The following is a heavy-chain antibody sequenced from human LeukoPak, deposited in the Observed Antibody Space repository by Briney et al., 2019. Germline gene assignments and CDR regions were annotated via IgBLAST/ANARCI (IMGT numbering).Heavy chain of an antibody. Sequence: SETLSLTCAVYGGSFSGYYWSWIRQPPGKGLEWIGEINHSGSTNYNPSLKSRVTISVDTSKNQFSLKLSSVTAADTAVYYCARGRGITIFGVVIIDHNWFDRWGQGTLVTVSS. CDR3: ARGRGITIFGVVIIDHNWFDR. V-gene: IGHV4-34*01. CDR2: INHSGST. J-gene: IGHJ5*02. D-gene: IGHD3-3*01. CDR1: GGSFSGYY.